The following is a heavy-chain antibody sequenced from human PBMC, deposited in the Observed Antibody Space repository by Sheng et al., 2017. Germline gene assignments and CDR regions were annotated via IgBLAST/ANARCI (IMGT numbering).Heavy chain of an antibody. CDR3: ARGNWNYLSDY. Sequence: QVQLVQSGAEMKKPGSSVKVSCKAPRGAFSSYGVSWVRQAPGQGLEWMGGIFTIFRTTNYAQKFQGRVTITADESTSTAYMELTSLSSDDTAVYYCARGNWNYLSDYWGQGTLVTVSS. CDR2: IFTIFRTT. CDR1: RGAFSSYG. J-gene: IGHJ4*02. D-gene: IGHD1-7*01. V-gene: IGHV1-69*13.